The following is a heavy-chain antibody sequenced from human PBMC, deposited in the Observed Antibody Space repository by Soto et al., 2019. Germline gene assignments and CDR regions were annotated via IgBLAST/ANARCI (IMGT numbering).Heavy chain of an antibody. V-gene: IGHV1-18*01. CDR3: ARDHNSGSYLMLRQIDY. CDR1: GYTFTSYG. J-gene: IGHJ4*02. D-gene: IGHD1-26*01. CDR2: ISAYNGNT. Sequence: QVQLVQSGAEVKKPGASVKVSCKASGYTFTSYGISWVRQAPGQGLEWMGWISAYNGNTNYAQKLQGRVTMTTDTSTSTAYMELRSLRSDDTAVYYCARDHNSGSYLMLRQIDYWGQGTLVTVSS.